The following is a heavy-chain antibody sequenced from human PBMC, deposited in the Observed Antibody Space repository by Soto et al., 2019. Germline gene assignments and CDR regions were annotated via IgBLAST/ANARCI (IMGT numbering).Heavy chain of an antibody. CDR3: ACNRQDYGDRAYDY. Sequence: PGESLKISCQGSGYTFTTYWITWVRQMPGRGLEWMGRIDPSDSYTNYSPSFQGHVTISADKSTNTAYLEWRSLKASGSAIYYCACNRQDYGDRAYDYWGQGTLVTVSS. CDR1: GYTFTTYW. CDR2: IDPSDSYT. V-gene: IGHV5-10-1*01. J-gene: IGHJ4*02. D-gene: IGHD2-21*02.